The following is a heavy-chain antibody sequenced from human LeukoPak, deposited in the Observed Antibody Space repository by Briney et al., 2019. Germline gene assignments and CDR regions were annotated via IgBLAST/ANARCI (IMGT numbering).Heavy chain of an antibody. J-gene: IGHJ4*02. D-gene: IGHD2-15*01. CDR2: MNPNSGNT. Sequence: EASVKVSCKASGYTFTSYDINWVRQVTGQGLEWMGWMNPNSGNTGYAQKFQGRVTMTRNTSISTAYMELSSLRSEDTAVYYCARVRYCSGGSCYSEEFDYWGQGTLVTVSS. CDR3: ARVRYCSGGSCYSEEFDY. V-gene: IGHV1-8*01. CDR1: GYTFTSYD.